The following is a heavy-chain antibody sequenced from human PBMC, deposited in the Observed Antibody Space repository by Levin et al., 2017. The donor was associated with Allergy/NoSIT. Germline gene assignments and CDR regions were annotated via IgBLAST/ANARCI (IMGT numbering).Heavy chain of an antibody. D-gene: IGHD2-2*01. J-gene: IGHJ3*02. Sequence: ASVKVSCKASGYTFTSYGISWVRQAPGQGLEWMGWISAYNGNTNYAQKLQGRVTMTTDTSTSTAYMELRSLRSDDTAVYYCARADIIPDRVKDIVVVPAAMYSYEDAFDIWGQGTMVTVSS. CDR2: ISAYNGNT. V-gene: IGHV1-18*01. CDR3: ARADIIPDRVKDIVVVPAAMYSYEDAFDI. CDR1: GYTFTSYG.